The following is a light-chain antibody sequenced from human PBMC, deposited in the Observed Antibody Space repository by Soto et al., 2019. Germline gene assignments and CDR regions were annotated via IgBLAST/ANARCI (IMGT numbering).Light chain of an antibody. CDR1: SSNIGAGYD. V-gene: IGLV1-40*01. Sequence: QLVLTQTPSVSGAPGQKITMSCTGSSSNIGAGYDVHWYQQLPGAAPRLLIYADNNRPSGVPDRFSASNSGTSASLAITGLQGEDEAVYYCRSYDTSLSGVIFGAGTKLTVL. CDR2: ADN. CDR3: RSYDTSLSGVI. J-gene: IGLJ2*01.